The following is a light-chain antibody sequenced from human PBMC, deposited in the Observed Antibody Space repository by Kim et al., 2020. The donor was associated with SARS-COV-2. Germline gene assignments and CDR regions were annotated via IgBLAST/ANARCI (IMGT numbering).Light chain of an antibody. J-gene: IGKJ2*01. CDR2: AAS. Sequence: ASVRDRVTITCRASQSISNYLNWYQQKPGKAPKPLIYAASSLQSGVPSRFSGSGSGTDFTLTISSLQPEDFATYYCQQSYSTPPYTFGQGTKLEIK. CDR3: QQSYSTPPYT. CDR1: QSISNY. V-gene: IGKV1-39*01.